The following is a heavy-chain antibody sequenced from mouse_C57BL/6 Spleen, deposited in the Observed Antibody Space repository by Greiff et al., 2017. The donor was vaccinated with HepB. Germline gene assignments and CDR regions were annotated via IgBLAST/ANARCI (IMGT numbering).Heavy chain of an antibody. V-gene: IGHV3-6*01. J-gene: IGHJ3*01. Sequence: EVKLQESGPGLVKPSQSLSLTCSVTGYSITSGYYWNWIRQFPGNKLEWMGYISYDGSNNYNPSLKNRISITRDTSKNQFFLKLNSVTTEDTATYYCATNDYDVWFAYWGQGTLVTVSA. CDR3: ATNDYDVWFAY. D-gene: IGHD2-4*01. CDR2: ISYDGSN. CDR1: GYSITSGYY.